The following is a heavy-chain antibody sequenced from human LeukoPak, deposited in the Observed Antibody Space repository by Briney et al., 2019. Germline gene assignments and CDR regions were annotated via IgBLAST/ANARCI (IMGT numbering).Heavy chain of an antibody. CDR2: IIPIFGTA. CDR3: ARGQNDFWRLGPIYYYYMDV. V-gene: IGHV1-69*13. CDR1: GGTFSSYA. Sequence: SVKVSCKASGGTFSSYAISWVRQAPGQGLEWMGGIIPIFGTANYAQKFQGRVTITADESTSTAYMELGSLRSEDTAVYYCARGQNDFWRLGPIYYYYMDVWGKGTTVTVSS. J-gene: IGHJ6*03. D-gene: IGHD3-3*01.